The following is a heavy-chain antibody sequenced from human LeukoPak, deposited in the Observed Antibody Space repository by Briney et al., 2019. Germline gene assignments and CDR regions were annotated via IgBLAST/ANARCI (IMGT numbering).Heavy chain of an antibody. CDR1: GYTLTELS. Sequence: ASVKVSCKVSGYTLTELSMHWVRQAPGKGLEWMGGFDLEDGETIYAQKSQGRVTMTEDTSTDTAYMELSSLRSEDTAVYYCATDRKLRFLEWSLDFDYWGQGTLVTVSS. CDR2: FDLEDGET. V-gene: IGHV1-24*01. D-gene: IGHD3-3*01. CDR3: ATDRKLRFLEWSLDFDY. J-gene: IGHJ4*02.